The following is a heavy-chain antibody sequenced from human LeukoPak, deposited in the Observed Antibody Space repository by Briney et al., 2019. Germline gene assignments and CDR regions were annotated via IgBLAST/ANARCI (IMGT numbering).Heavy chain of an antibody. V-gene: IGHV1-69*05. CDR3: ARSNYYDSSGYCDY. CDR1: GGTFRSYA. CDR2: IIPIFGTA. J-gene: IGHJ4*02. Sequence: SVKVSCKASGGTFRSYAISWVRQAPGQGLEWMGRIIPIFGTANYAQKFQGRVTITTDESTSTAYMELSSLRSEDTAVYYCARSNYYDSSGYCDYWGQGTLVTVSS. D-gene: IGHD3-22*01.